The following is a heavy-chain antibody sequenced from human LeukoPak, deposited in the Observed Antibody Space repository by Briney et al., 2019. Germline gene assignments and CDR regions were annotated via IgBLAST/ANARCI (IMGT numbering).Heavy chain of an antibody. CDR2: ISSSSSYI. CDR1: GFTFSSYS. Sequence: GGSLRLSCAASGFTFSSYSMNWVRQAPGKGLEWVSSISSSSSYIYYADSVKGRFTISRDNAKNSLYLQMNSLRAEDTAVYYCARVFRAEWYSSSPHVLDYWGQGTLVTVSS. D-gene: IGHD6-6*01. J-gene: IGHJ4*02. CDR3: ARVFRAEWYSSSPHVLDY. V-gene: IGHV3-21*01.